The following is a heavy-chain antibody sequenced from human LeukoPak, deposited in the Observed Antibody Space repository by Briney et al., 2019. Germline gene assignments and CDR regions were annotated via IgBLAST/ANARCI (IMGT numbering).Heavy chain of an antibody. Sequence: GGSLRLSCAASGFTFSSNYMSWVRQAPGKGLEWVSVIYSGGSTYYADSVKGRFTISRHNSKNTLYLQMNSLRAEDTAVYYCAREGYIGDCSSTSCIYYGMDVWGQGTTVTVSS. CDR1: GFTFSSNY. J-gene: IGHJ6*02. V-gene: IGHV3-53*04. CDR2: IYSGGST. CDR3: AREGYIGDCSSTSCIYYGMDV. D-gene: IGHD2-2*03.